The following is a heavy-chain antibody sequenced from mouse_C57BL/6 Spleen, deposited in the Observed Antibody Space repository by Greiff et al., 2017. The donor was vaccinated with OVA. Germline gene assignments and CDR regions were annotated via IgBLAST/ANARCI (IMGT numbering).Heavy chain of an antibody. V-gene: IGHV5-17*01. CDR3: ARSYYYGSSSGWFAC. J-gene: IGHJ3*01. CDR2: ISSGSSTI. Sequence: EVKLVESGGGLVKPGGSLKLSCAASGFTFSDYGMHWVRQAPEKGLEWVAYISSGSSTIYYADTVKGRFTISRDNAKNTLFLQMTSLRSEDTAMYYCARSYYYGSSSGWFACWGQGTLVTVSA. CDR1: GFTFSDYG. D-gene: IGHD1-1*01.